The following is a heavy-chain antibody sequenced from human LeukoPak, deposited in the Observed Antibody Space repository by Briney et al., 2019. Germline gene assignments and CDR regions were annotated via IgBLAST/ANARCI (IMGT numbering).Heavy chain of an antibody. V-gene: IGHV3-30*04. J-gene: IGHJ4*02. CDR3: ASIYGDYDRVFDY. CDR2: ISYDGSNK. Sequence: GGSLRLSCAASGFTFSSYAMHWVRQAPGKGLEWVAVISYDGSNKYYADSVKGRFTISRGNSKNTLCLQMNSLRAEDTAVYYCASIYGDYDRVFDYWGQGTLVTVSS. CDR1: GFTFSSYA. D-gene: IGHD4-17*01.